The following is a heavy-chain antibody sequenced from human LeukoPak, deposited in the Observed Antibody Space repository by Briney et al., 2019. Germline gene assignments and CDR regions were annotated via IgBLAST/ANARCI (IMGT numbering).Heavy chain of an antibody. CDR2: FDPEDGET. J-gene: IGHJ6*02. D-gene: IGHD4-11*01. CDR3: ATGNYVLPGGVYGMDV. CDR1: GYTLTELS. Sequence: ASVKVSCKVSGYTLTELSMHWVRQAPGKGLEWMGGFDPEDGETIYAQKFQGRVTMTEDTSTDTAYMELSSLRSEDTAVYYCATGNYVLPGGVYGMDVWGQGTTVTVSS. V-gene: IGHV1-24*01.